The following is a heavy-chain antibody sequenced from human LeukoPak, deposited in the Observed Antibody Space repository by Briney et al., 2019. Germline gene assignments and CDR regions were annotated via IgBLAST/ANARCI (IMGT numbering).Heavy chain of an antibody. J-gene: IGHJ4*02. CDR2: ISSSSSYI. Sequence: GGSLRLSCATSGFTFSSYSMNRVRQAPGKGLEWVSSISSSSSYIYYADSVKGRFTISRDNAKNSLYLQMNSLRAEDMAVYYCARVLKITFGGVIDPYYFDYRGQGTLVTVSS. V-gene: IGHV3-21*01. CDR3: ARVLKITFGGVIDPYYFDY. CDR1: GFTFSSYS. D-gene: IGHD3-16*02.